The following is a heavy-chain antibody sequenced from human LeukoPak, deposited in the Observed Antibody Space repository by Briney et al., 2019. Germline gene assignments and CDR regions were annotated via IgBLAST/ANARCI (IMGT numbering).Heavy chain of an antibody. D-gene: IGHD3-10*01. Sequence: GESLKISCKGSGYSFTSYWIGWVRQMPGKGLEWMGIIYPGDSDTRYSPSFQGQVTISADKSISTAYLQWSSLKALDTAMYYCARSSIGRYYYGSGSYPPLDYWGQGTLVTVSS. CDR2: IYPGDSDT. CDR3: ARSSIGRYYYGSGSYPPLDY. J-gene: IGHJ4*02. V-gene: IGHV5-51*01. CDR1: GYSFTSYW.